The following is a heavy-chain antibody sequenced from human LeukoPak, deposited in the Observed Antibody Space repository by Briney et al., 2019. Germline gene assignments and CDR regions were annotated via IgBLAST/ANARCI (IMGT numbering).Heavy chain of an antibody. D-gene: IGHD3-10*01. CDR3: AKSGQNYYGSV. CDR1: GFTFSSYG. J-gene: IGHJ4*02. Sequence: PGRSLRLSCAASGFTFSSYGMHWVRQAPGKGLEGEAVISYDGTYKYYADSVKGRFTISRDNSKNTLYLQMNSLRAEGTAVYYCAKSGQNYYGSVWGQGTQVTVSS. V-gene: IGHV3-30*18. CDR2: ISYDGTYK.